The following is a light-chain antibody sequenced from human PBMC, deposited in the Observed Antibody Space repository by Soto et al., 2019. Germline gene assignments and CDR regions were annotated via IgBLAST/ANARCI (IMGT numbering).Light chain of an antibody. V-gene: IGKV3-15*01. J-gene: IGKJ5*01. Sequence: IVMTQSPATMSVSPGERVTLSCRASQSVSIHLAWYQQKPGQAPRLLIYDTSTRATGIPARFSGSGSGTEFTLTISSLQSEDFAMYYCQQYEISPPITFGQGTRLEI. CDR1: QSVSIH. CDR3: QQYEISPPIT. CDR2: DTS.